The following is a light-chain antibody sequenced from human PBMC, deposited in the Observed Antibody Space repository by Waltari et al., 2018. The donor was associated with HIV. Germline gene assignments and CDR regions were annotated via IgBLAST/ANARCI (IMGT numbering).Light chain of an antibody. Sequence: QSALTQPASVSGSPGQSITISCTGTSSDDGGYNSVSWYQQYPGKAPKLMIYNVSKRPSGVSNRCSGSKSGNTASLTISGRQAEDEADYYCCSYASTSTYVFGTGTKVTVL. CDR2: NVS. V-gene: IGLV2-23*02. J-gene: IGLJ1*01. CDR1: SSDDGGYNS. CDR3: CSYASTSTYV.